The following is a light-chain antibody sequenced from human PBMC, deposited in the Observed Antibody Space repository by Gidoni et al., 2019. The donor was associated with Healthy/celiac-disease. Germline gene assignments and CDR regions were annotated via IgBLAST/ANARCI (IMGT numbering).Light chain of an antibody. CDR3: QQYNNWPRGT. Sequence: EIVMTQSPATLSVSPGERATRSCRASQSVSSNLAWYQQKPGQAPRLLIYGASTRATGIPARFSGSGSGTEFTLTISRLQSEDFAVYYCQQYNNWPRGTFGQGTKVEIK. CDR2: GAS. V-gene: IGKV3-15*01. J-gene: IGKJ1*01. CDR1: QSVSSN.